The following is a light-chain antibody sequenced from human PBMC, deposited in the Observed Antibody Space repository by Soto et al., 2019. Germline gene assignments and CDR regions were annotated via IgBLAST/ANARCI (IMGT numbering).Light chain of an antibody. J-gene: IGLJ2*01. CDR2: RDS. V-gene: IGLV3-9*01. CDR3: QVWDSSPVV. Sequence: SYELTQPLSVSVALGQTARITCGGNNIGSKNVHWYQQKPGQAPVVVIYRDSNRPSGIPERFSGSNSGNTATLTISRAQAVDEADYFCQVWDSSPVVFGGGTKLTVL. CDR1: NIGSKN.